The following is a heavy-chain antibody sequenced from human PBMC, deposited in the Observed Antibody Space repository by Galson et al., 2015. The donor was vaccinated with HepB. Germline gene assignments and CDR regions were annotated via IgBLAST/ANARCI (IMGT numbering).Heavy chain of an antibody. J-gene: IGHJ4*02. CDR3: ARDDGKTIGGIDY. V-gene: IGHV1-2*02. D-gene: IGHD3-16*01. CDR1: GYSFTGYY. Sequence: SVKVSCKASGYSFTGYYIHWVRQAPGQGLEWMGWINPNSGGTNYAQKFQDRVTMTRDTSISTAYMDLSRLRSDDTAVYYCARDDGKTIGGIDYWGQGTLVTVSS. CDR2: INPNSGGT.